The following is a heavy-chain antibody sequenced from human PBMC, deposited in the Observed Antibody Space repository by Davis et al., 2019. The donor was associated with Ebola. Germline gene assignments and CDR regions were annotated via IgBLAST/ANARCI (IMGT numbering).Heavy chain of an antibody. CDR2: INSDGSST. J-gene: IGHJ6*02. D-gene: IGHD3-3*01. Sequence: GESLKISCAASGLTFSSYWMHWVRQAPGKGLVWVSRINSDGSSTSYADSVKGRFTISRDNAKNTLYLQMNSLRAEDTAVYYCARDPGYYDFWSGYWVSYYGMDVWGQGTTVTVSS. V-gene: IGHV3-74*01. CDR1: GLTFSSYW. CDR3: ARDPGYYDFWSGYWVSYYGMDV.